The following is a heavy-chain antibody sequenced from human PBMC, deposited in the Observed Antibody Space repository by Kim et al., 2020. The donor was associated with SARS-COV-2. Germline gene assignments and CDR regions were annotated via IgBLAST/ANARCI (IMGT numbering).Heavy chain of an antibody. D-gene: IGHD3-10*02. CDR2: VHDSGVT. J-gene: IGHJ3*02. V-gene: IGHV4-39*02. Sequence: SETLSLTCTVSGGSIGSNNYYWGWIRQPPGKTLEWIGSVHDSGVTDYSPSLKSRVTISLDTPNNHFSLKLTSVTAADTAVYYCAGPVRGARHDAFDIWGQGTVVTVSS. CDR1: GGSIGSNNYY. CDR3: AGPVRGARHDAFDI.